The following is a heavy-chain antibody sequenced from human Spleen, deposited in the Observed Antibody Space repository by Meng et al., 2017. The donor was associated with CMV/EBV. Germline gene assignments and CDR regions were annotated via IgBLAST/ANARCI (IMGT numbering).Heavy chain of an antibody. CDR3: AREELHYYGSGSETNYYYYGMDV. J-gene: IGHJ6*02. CDR1: GSTFSSNY. CDR2: INPSGGST. V-gene: IGHV1-46*01. Sequence: ASVKVSCKASGSTFSSNYMHWVRQAPGQGLEWMGIINPSGGSTSYAQKFQGRVTMTRDTSTSTAYMELSSLRSEDTAVYYCAREELHYYGSGSETNYYYYGMDVWGQGTTVTVSS. D-gene: IGHD3-10*01.